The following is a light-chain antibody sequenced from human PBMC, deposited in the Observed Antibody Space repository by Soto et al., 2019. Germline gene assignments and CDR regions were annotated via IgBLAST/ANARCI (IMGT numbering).Light chain of an antibody. CDR1: QSVSSN. V-gene: IGKV3D-15*01. J-gene: IGKJ4*01. CDR2: GAS. CDR3: QQYHNWVT. Sequence: EIVMTQSPGTLSVSPGERATLSYGASQSVSSNLAWYQQKPGQAPRLLIYGASTRATGIPARFSGSGSGTDFTLTISSLQSEDFAVYYCQQYHNWVTFGGGTKVVIK.